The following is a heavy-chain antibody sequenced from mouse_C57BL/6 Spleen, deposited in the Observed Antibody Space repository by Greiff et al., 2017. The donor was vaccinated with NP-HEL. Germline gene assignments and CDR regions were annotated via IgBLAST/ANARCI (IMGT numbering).Heavy chain of an antibody. D-gene: IGHD1-1*01. J-gene: IGHJ2*01. CDR2: IDPSDSET. CDR1: GYTFTSYW. CDR3: ARDGSQGNDFDY. Sequence: QVQLQQPGAELVRPGSSVKLSCKASGYTFTSYWMHWVKQRPIQGLEWIGNIDPSDSETHCNQKFKDKATLNVDISSSTAYMQLSSLTSEDAAVYSCARDGSQGNDFDYWGQGTTLTVSS. V-gene: IGHV1-52*01.